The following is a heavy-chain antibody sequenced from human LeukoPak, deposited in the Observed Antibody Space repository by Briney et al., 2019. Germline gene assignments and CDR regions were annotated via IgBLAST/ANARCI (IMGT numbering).Heavy chain of an antibody. J-gene: IGHJ5*02. CDR3: ARESTAITMVRGVTTFDP. CDR2: ISYDGSNK. V-gene: IGHV3-30*04. Sequence: GGSLRLSCAASGFTFSSYAMHWGRQAPGKGREGVAVISYDGSNKYYEDSVKGRFTISRDNSKNTLYLQMNSLRAEDTAVYYCARESTAITMVRGVTTFDPWGQGTLVTVSS. CDR1: GFTFSSYA. D-gene: IGHD3-10*01.